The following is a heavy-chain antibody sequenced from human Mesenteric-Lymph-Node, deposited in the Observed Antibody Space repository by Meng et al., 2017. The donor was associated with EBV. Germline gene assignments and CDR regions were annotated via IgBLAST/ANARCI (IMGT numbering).Heavy chain of an antibody. J-gene: IGHJ5*02. CDR3: ARQGYCRTTTCSTWFDP. Sequence: QVQLQEVGLGLLKPSETLSLTCVFSGGSFSGYSWNWIRQAPGKGLEWIGKIHHSETADYNPSLEDRVIISADTSKNQFSLKLTSVTAADTAVYYCARQGYCRTTTCSTWFDPWGQGTLVTVSS. CDR2: IHHSETA. CDR1: GGSFSGYS. D-gene: IGHD2-2*01. V-gene: IGHV4-34*01.